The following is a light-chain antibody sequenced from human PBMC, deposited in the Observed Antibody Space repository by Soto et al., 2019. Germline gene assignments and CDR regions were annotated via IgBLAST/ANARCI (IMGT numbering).Light chain of an antibody. CDR1: QSVSTN. CDR2: RAS. J-gene: IGKJ1*01. Sequence: DIVMTQSPSTLSVSPGGRATLSCRASQSVSTNLAWYQQRPGQAPRLLIYRASTRAVGVPARFSGSGSGTEFNLTLSGLQSEAFAVYYCHQYNYWLAWTFGQGTKVDI. V-gene: IGKV3-15*01. CDR3: HQYNYWLAWT.